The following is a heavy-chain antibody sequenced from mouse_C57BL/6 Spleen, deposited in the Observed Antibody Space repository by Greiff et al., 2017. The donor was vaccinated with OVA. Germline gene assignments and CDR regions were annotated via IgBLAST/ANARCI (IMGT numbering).Heavy chain of an antibody. CDR3: AREGLYYGNYVRAMDY. V-gene: IGHV5-16*01. D-gene: IGHD2-1*01. CDR1: GFTSSDYY. J-gene: IGHJ4*01. Sequence: EVQLVESEGGLVQPGSSMKLSCTASGFTSSDYYMAWVRQVPEKGLEWVANINHDGSSTYYLDSLKSRFIISRDNAKNILYLQMSSLKSEDTATYYCAREGLYYGNYVRAMDYWGQGTSVTVSS. CDR2: INHDGSST.